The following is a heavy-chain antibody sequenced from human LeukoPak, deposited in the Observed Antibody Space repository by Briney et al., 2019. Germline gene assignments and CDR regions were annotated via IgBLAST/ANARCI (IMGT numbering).Heavy chain of an antibody. D-gene: IGHD3-22*01. CDR3: ARDAYYDSSGYRSSVDY. CDR2: IYSGGST. CDR1: GFTVSSNY. J-gene: IGHJ4*02. V-gene: IGHV3-53*01. Sequence: GSLRLSCAASGFTVSSNYMSWVRPAPGKGLEWVSVIYSGGSTYYADSVKGRFTISRDNSKNTLYLQMNSLRAEDTAVYYCARDAYYDSSGYRSSVDYWGQGTLVTVSS.